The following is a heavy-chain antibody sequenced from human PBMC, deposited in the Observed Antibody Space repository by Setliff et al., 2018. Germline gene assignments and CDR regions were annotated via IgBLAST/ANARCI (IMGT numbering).Heavy chain of an antibody. CDR1: EYTFTSYW. D-gene: IGHD6-13*01. CDR2: IYPSDSHT. CDR3: ARALASAGTVFFDY. Sequence: GESLKISCKASEYTFTSYWIGWVRQMPGKGLEWLGIIYPSDSHTRYSPSFQGQVTISADRSISTAYLQWSSLKASDTAMYYCARALASAGTVFFDYWGQGTLVTVSS. V-gene: IGHV5-51*01. J-gene: IGHJ4*02.